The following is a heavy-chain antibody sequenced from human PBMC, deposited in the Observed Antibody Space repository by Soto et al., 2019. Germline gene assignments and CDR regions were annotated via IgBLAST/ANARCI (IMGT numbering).Heavy chain of an antibody. J-gene: IGHJ6*02. D-gene: IGHD3-10*01. V-gene: IGHV3-11*04. CDR3: ARGSRYYYGSGSYYKSPGYYYYGMDV. Sequence: GGSLRLSCAASGFTFSDYYMSWIRQAPGKGLEWVSYISSSGSTIYYADSVKGRFTISRDNAKNSLYLQMNSLRAEDTAVYYCARGSRYYYGSGSYYKSPGYYYYGMDVWGQGTTVTVSS. CDR2: ISSSGSTI. CDR1: GFTFSDYY.